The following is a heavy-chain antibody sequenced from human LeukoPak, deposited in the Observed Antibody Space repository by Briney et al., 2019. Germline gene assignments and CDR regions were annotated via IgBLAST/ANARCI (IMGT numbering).Heavy chain of an antibody. J-gene: IGHJ6*02. V-gene: IGHV1-3*01. CDR3: ARDCGGDCYSHYYYYYGMDV. Sequence: ASVKVSCKASGYTFTTYSIHWVRQAPGQRLEWMGRINGGNDNTRYSQKFQGRVTITADESTSTAYMELSSLRSEDTAVYYCARDCGGDCYSHYYYYYGMDVWGQGTTVTVSS. CDR2: INGGNDNT. D-gene: IGHD2-21*02. CDR1: GYTFTTYS.